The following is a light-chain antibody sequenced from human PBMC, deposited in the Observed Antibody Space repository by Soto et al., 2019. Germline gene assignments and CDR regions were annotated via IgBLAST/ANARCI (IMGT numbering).Light chain of an antibody. CDR3: QQYNSHSET. CDR1: QSIRNW. V-gene: IGKV1-5*03. J-gene: IGKJ1*01. Sequence: DIQMTQSPSTLSASVGDRVTITCRASQSIRNWLAWYQQKPGKAPKLLIQQASTLQSGVPSRFSGSGSGTEFTLNISSLQPDDFATYYCQQYNSHSETFGQGTKVEV. CDR2: QAS.